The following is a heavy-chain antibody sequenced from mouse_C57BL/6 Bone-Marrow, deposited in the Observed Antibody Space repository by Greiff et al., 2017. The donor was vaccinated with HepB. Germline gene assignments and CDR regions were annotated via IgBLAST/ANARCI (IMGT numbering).Heavy chain of an antibody. J-gene: IGHJ1*03. CDR1: GFSLTSYG. D-gene: IGHD1-1*01. CDR2: IWSGGST. V-gene: IGHV2-4*01. CDR3: AKRSTVVARERYFDV. Sequence: QVHVKQSGPGLVQPSQSLSITCTVSGFSLTSYGVHWVRQPPGKGLEWLGVIWSGGSTDYNAAFISRLSISKDNSKSQVFFKMNSLQADDTAIYYCAKRSTVVARERYFDVWGTGTTVTVSS.